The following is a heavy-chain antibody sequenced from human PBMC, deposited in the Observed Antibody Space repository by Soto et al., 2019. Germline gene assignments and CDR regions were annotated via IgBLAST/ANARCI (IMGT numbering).Heavy chain of an antibody. D-gene: IGHD2-21*01. J-gene: IGHJ6*02. V-gene: IGHV1-2*02. Sequence: ASVKVSCKASGYTFTGYYMHWVRQAPGQGLEWMGWINPNSGGTNYAQKFQGRVTMTRGTSISTAYMELSRLRSDDTAVYYCAREGLGENYYYGMDVWGQGTTVTVSS. CDR3: AREGLGENYYYGMDV. CDR1: GYTFTGYY. CDR2: INPNSGGT.